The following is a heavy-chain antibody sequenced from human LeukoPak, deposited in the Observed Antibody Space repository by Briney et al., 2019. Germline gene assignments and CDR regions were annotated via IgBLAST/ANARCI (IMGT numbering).Heavy chain of an antibody. D-gene: IGHD2-15*01. CDR2: INSNSGGT. CDR3: ARGYCSGGSCYNFDY. J-gene: IGHJ4*02. V-gene: IGHV1-2*06. CDR1: GYTFTGYY. Sequence: ASVTVSCQASGYTFTGYYMHGVRPAPGQGLEWMGRINSNSGGTNYAQKFQGSVTMTRDTSISTAYMELSRLRSDDTAVYYCARGYCSGGSCYNFDYWGQGTLVTVSS.